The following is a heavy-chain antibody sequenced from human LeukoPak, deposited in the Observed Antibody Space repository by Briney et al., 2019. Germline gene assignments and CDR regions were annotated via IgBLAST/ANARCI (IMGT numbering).Heavy chain of an antibody. CDR3: ARVGYSGWNFEY. Sequence: GGSLRLSCAASGFTFRSYWMSWVRQAPGKGLEWVANINQGGSVKYYVDSVKGRFTISRDDAKNSLYVQMNSLRDEGTAVYYCARVGYSGWNFEYWGQGTLVTVSS. J-gene: IGHJ4*02. CDR1: GFTFRSYW. D-gene: IGHD5-12*01. CDR2: INQGGSVK. V-gene: IGHV3-7*01.